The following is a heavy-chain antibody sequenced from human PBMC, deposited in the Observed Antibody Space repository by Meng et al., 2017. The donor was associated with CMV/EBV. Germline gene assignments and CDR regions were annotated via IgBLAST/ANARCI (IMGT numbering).Heavy chain of an antibody. CDR1: GFTFSSYA. J-gene: IGHJ5*02. CDR3: AREAHEGSYNWFDP. CDR2: ISYDGSNK. V-gene: IGHV3-30*04. D-gene: IGHD1-26*01. Sequence: GESLKISCAASGFTFSSYAMHWVRQAPGKGLEWVAVISYDGSNKYYADSVKGRFTTSRDNSKNTLYLQMNSLRAEDTAVYYCAREAHEGSYNWFDPWGQGTLVTVSS.